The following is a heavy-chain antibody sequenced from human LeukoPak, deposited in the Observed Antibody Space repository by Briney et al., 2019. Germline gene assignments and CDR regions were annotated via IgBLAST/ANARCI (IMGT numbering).Heavy chain of an antibody. D-gene: IGHD3-3*01. CDR1: GFTFSSYA. V-gene: IGHV3-23*01. CDR2: ISGSGGST. Sequence: GGSLRLSRAASGFTFSSYAMSWVRQAPGKGLEWVSAISGSGGSTYYADSVKGRFTISRDNSKNTLYLQMNSLRAEDTAVYYCAKDRGNDFWSGYRHYYFDYWGQGTLVTVSS. CDR3: AKDRGNDFWSGYRHYYFDY. J-gene: IGHJ4*02.